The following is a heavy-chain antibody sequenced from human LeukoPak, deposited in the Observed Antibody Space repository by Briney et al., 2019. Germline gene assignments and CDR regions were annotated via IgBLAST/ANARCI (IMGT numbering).Heavy chain of an antibody. CDR1: GFTFSSYA. V-gene: IGHV3-64*01. J-gene: IGHJ4*02. D-gene: IGHD3-22*01. CDR3: ARVDSSGYYWGGFDY. CDR2: ISSNGGST. Sequence: GGSLRLSCAASGFTFSSYAMHWVRQAPGKGLEYVSAISSNGGSTYYANSVKGRFTISRDNSKNTLYLQMGSLRAEDMAVYYCARVDSSGYYWGGFDYWGQGTLVTVSS.